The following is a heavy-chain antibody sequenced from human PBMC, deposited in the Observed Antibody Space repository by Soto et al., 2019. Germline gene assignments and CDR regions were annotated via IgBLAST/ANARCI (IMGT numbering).Heavy chain of an antibody. CDR3: ARVHLGRPNRAGYYYYGMDV. Sequence: PSETLSLTCTVSGGSISSGGYYWSWIRQHPGKGLEWIGYIYYSGSTYYNPSLKSRVTISVDTSKNQFSLKLSSVTAADTAVYYCARVHLGRPNRAGYYYYGMDVWGQGTTVTVSS. J-gene: IGHJ6*02. V-gene: IGHV4-31*03. CDR1: GGSISSGGYY. CDR2: IYYSGST.